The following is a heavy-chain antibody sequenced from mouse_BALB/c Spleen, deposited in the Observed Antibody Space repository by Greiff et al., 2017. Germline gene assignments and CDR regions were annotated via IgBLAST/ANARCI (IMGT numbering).Heavy chain of an antibody. Sequence: VQLQQSGPGLVQPSQSLSITCTVSGFSLTSYGVHWVRQSPGKGLEWLGVIWSGGSTDYNAAFISRLSISKDNSKSQVFFKMNSLQANDTAIYYCASPYRWYFDVWGAGTTVTVSS. V-gene: IGHV2-2*02. CDR3: ASPYRWYFDV. CDR1: GFSLTSYG. J-gene: IGHJ1*01. D-gene: IGHD2-14*01. CDR2: IWSGGST.